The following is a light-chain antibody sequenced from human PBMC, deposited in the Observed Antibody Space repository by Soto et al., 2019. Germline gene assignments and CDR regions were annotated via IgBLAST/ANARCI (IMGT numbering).Light chain of an antibody. CDR3: QHDDGPPPWR. CDR2: GVS. Sequence: EIVLTQSPDTLSLSPGERATLSCRASQSVGSIYLAWYQQKPGQAPRLLIYGVSNRATGIPEMFSGSGSGKDFTHTNSMPEAEDFVVYYCQHDDGPPPWRFGQGTNVEIK. V-gene: IGKV3-20*01. CDR1: QSVGSIY. J-gene: IGKJ1*01.